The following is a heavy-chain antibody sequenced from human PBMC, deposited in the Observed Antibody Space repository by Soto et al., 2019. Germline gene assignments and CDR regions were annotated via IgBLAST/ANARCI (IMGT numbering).Heavy chain of an antibody. CDR3: ARSMFYSDGSNYSPFDY. V-gene: IGHV4-61*01. J-gene: IGHJ4*02. D-gene: IGHD3-22*01. CDR1: GGSVSSGNYY. Sequence: PSETLSLTCTVSGGSVSSGNYYWSWIRQPPGEGLEWIGYFYYTGSINYNPSLKSQVNISIDASKNQFSLRLSSVTAADTVVYYCARSMFYSDGSNYSPFDYWGQGTLVTVS. CDR2: FYYTGSI.